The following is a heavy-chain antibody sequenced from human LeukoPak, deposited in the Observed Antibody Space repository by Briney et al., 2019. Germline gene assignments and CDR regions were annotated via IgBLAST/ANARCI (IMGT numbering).Heavy chain of an antibody. V-gene: IGHV3-23*01. CDR1: GFTFSSYA. Sequence: GGSLRLSCAASGFTFSSYAMSWVRQAPGKGLEWVSLISGSGGSTYYADSVKGRFTISRDNSKNTLYLQMNSLRAEDTAVYYCAKGGYANGWWYFDYWGQGALVTVSS. J-gene: IGHJ4*02. D-gene: IGHD6-19*01. CDR3: AKGGYANGWWYFDY. CDR2: ISGSGGST.